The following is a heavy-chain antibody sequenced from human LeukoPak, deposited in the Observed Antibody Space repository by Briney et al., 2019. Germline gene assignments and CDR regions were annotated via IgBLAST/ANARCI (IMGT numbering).Heavy chain of an antibody. CDR3: ARDLTMVRGVIIGLFAFDI. CDR1: GYTFTSYY. CDR2: INPSGGST. J-gene: IGHJ3*02. V-gene: IGHV1-46*04. D-gene: IGHD3-10*01. Sequence: ASVKVSCKASGYTFTSYYMHWVRQAPGQGLEWMGIINPSGGSTSYAQKLQGRVTMTRDTSTSTVYMELSSLRSEDTAVYYCARDLTMVRGVIIGLFAFDIWGQGTMVTVSS.